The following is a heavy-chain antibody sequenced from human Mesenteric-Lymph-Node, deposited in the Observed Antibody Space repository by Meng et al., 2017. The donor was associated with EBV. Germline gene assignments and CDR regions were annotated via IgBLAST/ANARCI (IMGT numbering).Heavy chain of an antibody. V-gene: IGHV3-11*01. CDR1: GFNFSYID. D-gene: IGHD3-10*01. CDR2: ISRSSSSI. Sequence: QADAGGAGACLPMPGVSLILAGASSGFNFSYIDQSWIRQAPGKGLVCVSYISRSSSSIYYAVSVKGRFTISRDNAKNSLYLQMNSLRAEDTTVYYCATGTYYWYYDYWGQGTLVTVSS. CDR3: ATGTYYWYYDY. J-gene: IGHJ4*02.